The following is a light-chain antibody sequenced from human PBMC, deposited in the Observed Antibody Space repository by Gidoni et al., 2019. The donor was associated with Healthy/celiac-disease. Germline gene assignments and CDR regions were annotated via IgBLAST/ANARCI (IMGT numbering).Light chain of an antibody. CDR3: QQRSNWWT. CDR1: QSLSSY. Sequence: EAVLTQSPATLSLSPGERATLSCRASQSLSSYLAWYKQKPGQAPRLLIDDASNRATGLPARFSGSGSGTDFTLTINSLEPEDFAVYYCQQRSNWWTFGQGTKVEIK. CDR2: DAS. V-gene: IGKV3-11*01. J-gene: IGKJ1*01.